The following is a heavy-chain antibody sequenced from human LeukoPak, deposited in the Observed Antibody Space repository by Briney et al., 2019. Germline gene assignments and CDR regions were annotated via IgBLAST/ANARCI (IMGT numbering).Heavy chain of an antibody. CDR3: ARGVYIAAAQYGY. J-gene: IGHJ4*02. CDR2: IYYSGTT. Sequence: SETLSLTCTVSGGPISSYYWSWIRQPPGKGLEWIGYIYYSGTTNYNPSLKSRVTISVDASKNQFSLKLSSVTAADTAVYYCARGVYIAAAQYGYWGQGTLVTVSS. CDR1: GGPISSYY. D-gene: IGHD6-13*01. V-gene: IGHV4-59*01.